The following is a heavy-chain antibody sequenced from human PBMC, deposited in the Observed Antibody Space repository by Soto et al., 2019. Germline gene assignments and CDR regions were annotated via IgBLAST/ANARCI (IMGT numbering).Heavy chain of an antibody. J-gene: IGHJ4*02. Sequence: PGGSLRLSCVASGFTFSSYAMHWVRQAPGKGLEWVAVISYDGTDAYYADSMKGRFTIARDNSKSTLYLQMSSLRAGDTAVYYCARDQQDFWSAYKSFPRHWGQGTLVTVSS. V-gene: IGHV3-30-3*01. CDR1: GFTFSSYA. CDR3: ARDQQDFWSAYKSFPRH. CDR2: ISYDGTDA. D-gene: IGHD3-3*01.